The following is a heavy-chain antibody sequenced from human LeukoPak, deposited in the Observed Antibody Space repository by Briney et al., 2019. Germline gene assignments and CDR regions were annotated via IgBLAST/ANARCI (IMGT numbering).Heavy chain of an antibody. V-gene: IGHV3-48*04. J-gene: IGHJ4*02. D-gene: IGHD2-2*01. CDR3: SPAAIDY. CDR2: ISSSSSTI. CDR1: GFTFSSYS. Sequence: GGFLRLSCAASGFTFSSYSMNWVRQAPGKGLEWVSYISSSSSTIYYADSVKGRFTISRDNAKNSLYLQMNSLRAEDTAVYYCSPAAIDYWGQGTLVTVSS.